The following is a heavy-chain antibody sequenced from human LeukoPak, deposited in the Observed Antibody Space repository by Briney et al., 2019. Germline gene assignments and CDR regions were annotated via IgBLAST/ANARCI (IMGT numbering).Heavy chain of an antibody. Sequence: GGSLRLSCAASGFTFSNYAMTWVRQAPGKGLEWVSAISNSGGSTFYADYVKGRFTISRDNSKNTLYLQINSLRAEDTAVYYCAKDGAIFAVVPLDYWGRGTLVTVSS. J-gene: IGHJ4*02. CDR3: AKDGAIFAVVPLDY. D-gene: IGHD3-3*01. CDR1: GFTFSNYA. V-gene: IGHV3-23*01. CDR2: ISNSGGST.